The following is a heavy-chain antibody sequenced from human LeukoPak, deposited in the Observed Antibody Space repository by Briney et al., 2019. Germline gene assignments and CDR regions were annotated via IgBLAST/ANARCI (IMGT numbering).Heavy chain of an antibody. CDR1: GFTFRDSA. CDR3: ARDIELST. D-gene: IGHD3-16*02. J-gene: IGHJ3*01. Sequence: GGSLRLSCAASGFTFRDSAMSWVRQAPGKGLEWVSLISFSGANTYYTDSVKGRFTISRDNSKDTLYLQMNSLRAEDTAIYYCARDIELSTWGLGTMVTVSS. V-gene: IGHV3-23*01. CDR2: ISFSGANT.